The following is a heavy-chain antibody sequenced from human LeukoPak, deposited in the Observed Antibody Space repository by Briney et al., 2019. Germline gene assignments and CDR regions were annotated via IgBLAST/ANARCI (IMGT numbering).Heavy chain of an antibody. V-gene: IGHV3-23*01. Sequence: PGGSLRLSCAASGFTFSSYAMSWVRQAPGEGLEWVSAISGSGGSTYYADSVKGRFTISRDNSKNTLYLQMNSLRAEDTAVYYCARGAAAGLRRYYFDYWGQGTLVTVSS. D-gene: IGHD6-13*01. CDR1: GFTFSSYA. CDR2: ISGSGGST. CDR3: ARGAAAGLRRYYFDY. J-gene: IGHJ4*02.